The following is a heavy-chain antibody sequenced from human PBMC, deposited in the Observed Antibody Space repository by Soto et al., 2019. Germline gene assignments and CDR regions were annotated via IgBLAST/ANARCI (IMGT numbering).Heavy chain of an antibody. Sequence: QVQLVESGGGVVQPGRSLRLSCAASGFTFSNFAIHWVRRTPGKGLEWVTVISYDGSNKYYTDSVKGRFTISRDNSKNTLYLQMNSLRAEDTALYYCARQDDAFDIWGQGTMVTVSS. J-gene: IGHJ3*02. CDR1: GFTFSNFA. V-gene: IGHV3-30-3*01. CDR2: ISYDGSNK. CDR3: ARQDDAFDI.